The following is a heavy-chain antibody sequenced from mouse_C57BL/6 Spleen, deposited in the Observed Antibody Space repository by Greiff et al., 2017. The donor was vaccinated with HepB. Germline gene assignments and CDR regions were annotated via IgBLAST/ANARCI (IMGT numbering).Heavy chain of an antibody. CDR2: ISSGGDYI. CDR1: GFTFSSYA. CDR3: TREVRNFDV. D-gene: IGHD2-14*01. V-gene: IGHV5-9-1*02. J-gene: IGHJ1*03. Sequence: EVMLVESGEGLVKPGGSLKLSCAASGFTFSSYAMSWVRQTPEKRLEWVAYISSGGDYIYYSDTVKGRFTISRDNARNTLYLQMSSLKSEDTAMYYCTREVRNFDVWGTGTTVTVSS.